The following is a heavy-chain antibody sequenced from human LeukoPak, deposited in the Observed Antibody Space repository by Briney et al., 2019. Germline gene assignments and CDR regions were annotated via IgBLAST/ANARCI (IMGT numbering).Heavy chain of an antibody. D-gene: IGHD4-17*01. Sequence: ASVKVSCKASGYTFTGYYMHWVRQAPGQGLEWMGWINPNSVGTNYAQKFQGRVTMTRDTSISTAYMELSRLRSDDTAVYYCARGNPVRMTTVTTLDYWGQGTLVTVSS. V-gene: IGHV1-2*02. J-gene: IGHJ4*02. CDR3: ARGNPVRMTTVTTLDY. CDR1: GYTFTGYY. CDR2: INPNSVGT.